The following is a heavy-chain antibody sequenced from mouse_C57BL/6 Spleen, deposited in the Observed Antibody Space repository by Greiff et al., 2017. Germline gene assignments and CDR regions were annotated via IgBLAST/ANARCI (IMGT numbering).Heavy chain of an antibody. J-gene: IGHJ4*01. CDR3: ARDPATVVATRYAMDY. CDR1: GYAFSSYW. V-gene: IGHV1-80*01. Sequence: QVQLKQSGAELVKPGASVKISCKASGYAFSSYWMNWVKQRPGKGLEWIGQIYPGDGDTNYNGKFKGKATLTADKSSSTAYMQLSSLTSEDSAVYFCARDPATVVATRYAMDYWGQGTSVTVSS. D-gene: IGHD1-1*01. CDR2: IYPGDGDT.